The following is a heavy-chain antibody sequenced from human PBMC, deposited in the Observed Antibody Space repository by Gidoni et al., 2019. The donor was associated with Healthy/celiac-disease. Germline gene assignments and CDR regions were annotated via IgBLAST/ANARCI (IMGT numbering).Heavy chain of an antibody. CDR2: IIPIFGTA. V-gene: IGHV1-69*01. CDR3: AREHYGDYRTGAVYYFDY. Sequence: QVQLVQSGAEVKKPGSSVKVSCKASGGTFSSYAISWVRQAPGQGLEWMGGIIPIFGTANYAQKFQGRVTITADESTSTAYMELSSLRSEDTAVYYCAREHYGDYRTGAVYYFDYWGQGTLVTVSS. D-gene: IGHD4-17*01. CDR1: GGTFSSYA. J-gene: IGHJ4*02.